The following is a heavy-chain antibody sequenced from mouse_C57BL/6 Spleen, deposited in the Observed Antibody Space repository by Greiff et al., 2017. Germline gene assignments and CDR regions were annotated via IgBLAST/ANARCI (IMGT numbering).Heavy chain of an antibody. CDR1: GYSITSGYY. Sequence: DVKLQELGPGLVKPSQSLSLTCSVTGYSITSGYYWNWIRQFPGNKLEWMGYISYDGSNNYNPSLKNRISITRDTSKNQFFLKLNSVTTEDTATYYCARRGYYYAMDYWGQGTSVTVSS. D-gene: IGHD2-14*01. J-gene: IGHJ4*01. CDR2: ISYDGSN. V-gene: IGHV3-6*01. CDR3: ARRGYYYAMDY.